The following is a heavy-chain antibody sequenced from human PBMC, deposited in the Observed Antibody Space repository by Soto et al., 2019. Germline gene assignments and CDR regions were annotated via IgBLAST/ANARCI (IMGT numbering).Heavy chain of an antibody. CDR2: IFYTGTA. CDR3: ARRLDDTPETFFNWFDP. D-gene: IGHD2-15*01. CDR1: GGSINTGVYY. Sequence: PSETLSLTCTVSGGSINTGVYYWGWIRQLPGEGLEWIGHIFYTGTAYYNPSLRSRVTVSIDTSANQFSLHMYSVTAADTAMYYCARRLDDTPETFFNWFDPWGQGILVTVSS. J-gene: IGHJ5*02. V-gene: IGHV4-31*02.